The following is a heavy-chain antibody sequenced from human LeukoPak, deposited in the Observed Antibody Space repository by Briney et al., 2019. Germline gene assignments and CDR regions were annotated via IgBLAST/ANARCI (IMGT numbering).Heavy chain of an antibody. CDR2: IYYSGST. V-gene: IGHV4-59*08. Sequence: SETLSLTCTVSGGSISSYYWSWIRQTPGKGLEWIGDIYYSGSTNYNPSLKSRVTISVDTSKNQFSLKLSSVTAADTAVYYCARHTDIAPLSSLKYWGQGTLVTVAS. D-gene: IGHD6-13*01. J-gene: IGHJ4*02. CDR1: GGSISSYY. CDR3: ARHTDIAPLSSLKY.